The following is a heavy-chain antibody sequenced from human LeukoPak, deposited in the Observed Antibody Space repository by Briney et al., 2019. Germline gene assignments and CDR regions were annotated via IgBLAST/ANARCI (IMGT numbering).Heavy chain of an antibody. D-gene: IGHD3-22*01. V-gene: IGHV3-72*01. Sequence: GVSLRRSCAASGFTFSSYAMYWVRQAPGKGLEWVGRSKNKANNYITQYAAFVQGRFTISRDNSKNSLYLQINSLKTEDTAVYYCARDSSGRGDYWGQGTLVTVSS. J-gene: IGHJ4*02. CDR2: SKNKANNYIT. CDR1: GFTFSSYA. CDR3: ARDSSGRGDY.